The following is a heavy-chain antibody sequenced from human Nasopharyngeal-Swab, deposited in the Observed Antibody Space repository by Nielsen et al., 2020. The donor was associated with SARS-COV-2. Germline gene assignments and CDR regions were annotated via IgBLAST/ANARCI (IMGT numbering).Heavy chain of an antibody. D-gene: IGHD3-3*01. CDR1: GGSISSGGYY. CDR3: ARDLLEHGRFDY. V-gene: IGHV4-31*02. CDR2: IYHSGST. J-gene: IGHJ4*02. Sequence: SCTVSGGSISSGGYYWSWIRQHPGKGLEWIGYIYHSGSTYYNPSLKSRVTISVDTSKNQFSLKLSSVTAADTAVYYCARDLLEHGRFDYWGQGTLVTVSS.